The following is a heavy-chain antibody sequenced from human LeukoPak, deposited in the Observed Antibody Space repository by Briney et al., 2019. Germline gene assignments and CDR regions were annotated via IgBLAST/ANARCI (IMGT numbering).Heavy chain of an antibody. D-gene: IGHD4-17*01. CDR2: ISAYNGNT. Sequence: ASVKVSCKASGYTFTSYGISWVRQAPGQGLEWMGWISAYNGNTNYAQKLQGRVTMTTDTSTSTAYMELRSLRSDDTAVYYCARAGLSRVTRSLFDYWGQGTLVTVSS. CDR1: GYTFTSYG. V-gene: IGHV1-18*01. J-gene: IGHJ4*02. CDR3: ARAGLSRVTRSLFDY.